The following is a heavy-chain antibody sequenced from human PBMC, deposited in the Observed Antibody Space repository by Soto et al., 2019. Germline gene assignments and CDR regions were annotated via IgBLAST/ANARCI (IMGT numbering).Heavy chain of an antibody. CDR2: IYYSGST. D-gene: IGHD3-22*01. V-gene: IGHV4-30-4*01. J-gene: IGHJ4*02. CDR1: GGSMISYY. CDR3: ARDGDYYDSSGYYWRYFDY. Sequence: SETLSLTCTVSGGSMISYYWSWIRQPPGKGLEWIGYIYYSGSTYYNPSLKSRVTISVDTSKNQFSLKLSSVTAADTAVYYCARDGDYYDSSGYYWRYFDYWGQGTLVTVSS.